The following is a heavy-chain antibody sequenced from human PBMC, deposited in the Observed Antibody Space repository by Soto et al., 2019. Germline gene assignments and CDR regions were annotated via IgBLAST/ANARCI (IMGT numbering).Heavy chain of an antibody. Sequence: GGSLRLSCAASGFPFSNAWMNWVRQAPGKGLEWVGRIKSKTDGGTTDYAAPVKGRFTISRDDSKNTLYLQMNSLKTEDTAVYYCTTDWYYYDSSGYPEEFDYWGQGTLVTVSS. J-gene: IGHJ4*02. V-gene: IGHV3-15*07. CDR3: TTDWYYYDSSGYPEEFDY. CDR1: GFPFSNAW. CDR2: IKSKTDGGTT. D-gene: IGHD3-22*01.